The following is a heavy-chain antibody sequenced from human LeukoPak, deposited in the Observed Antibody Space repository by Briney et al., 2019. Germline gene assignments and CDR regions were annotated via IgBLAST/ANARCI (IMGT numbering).Heavy chain of an antibody. CDR3: VKDRGSGSYSDY. V-gene: IGHV3-30*02. J-gene: IGHJ4*02. CDR1: GFTFSSYG. Sequence: GGSLRLSCAASGFTFSSYGMHWVRQAPGKGLEGVAFIRYDGSNKYYADSVKGRFTISRDNSKNTLYLQMNSLRAEDTAVYYCVKDRGSGSYSDYWGQGTLVTVSS. CDR2: IRYDGSNK. D-gene: IGHD1-26*01.